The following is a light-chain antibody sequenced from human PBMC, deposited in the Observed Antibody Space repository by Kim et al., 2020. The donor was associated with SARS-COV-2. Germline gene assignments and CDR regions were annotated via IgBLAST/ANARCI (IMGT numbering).Light chain of an antibody. CDR2: YDR. Sequence: SYVLTQPPSVSVAPGETARLACGGDNIGRKSVHWYQRKPGQVPVVVIYYDRDRPSGIPERFSGSNSGNTATLTISRVEAGDEADYYCQVWDSSSDHPVFGGGTQLTVL. CDR1: NIGRKS. V-gene: IGLV3-21*04. CDR3: QVWDSSSDHPV. J-gene: IGLJ2*01.